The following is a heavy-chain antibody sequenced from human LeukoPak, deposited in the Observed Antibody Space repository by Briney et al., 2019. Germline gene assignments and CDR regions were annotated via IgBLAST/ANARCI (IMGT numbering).Heavy chain of an antibody. V-gene: IGHV4-28*03. J-gene: IGHJ5*02. CDR2: IYYSGTT. CDR3: ARDYQAWWLDP. CDR1: GYSIGSSDW. Sequence: SETLSLTCAVSGYSIGSSDWWGWIRQPPGKGLEWIGYIYYSGTTNYNPSLKSRVTMSVDTSKNQLSLKLSSVTAADTAVYYCARDYQAWWLDPWGQGTLVTVSS. D-gene: IGHD2-2*01.